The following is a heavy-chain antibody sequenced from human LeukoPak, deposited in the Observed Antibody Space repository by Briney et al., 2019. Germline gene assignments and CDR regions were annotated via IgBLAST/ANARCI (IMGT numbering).Heavy chain of an antibody. CDR2: IYYSGST. Sequence: SETLSLTCTVSGGSISSYYWSWIRQPPGKGLEWIGYIYYSGSTNYNPSLKSRVTISVDTYKNQFSLKLSSVTAADTAVYYCASYDFWSGYNDYWGQGTLVTVSS. D-gene: IGHD3-3*01. J-gene: IGHJ4*02. CDR1: GGSISSYY. V-gene: IGHV4-59*01. CDR3: ASYDFWSGYNDY.